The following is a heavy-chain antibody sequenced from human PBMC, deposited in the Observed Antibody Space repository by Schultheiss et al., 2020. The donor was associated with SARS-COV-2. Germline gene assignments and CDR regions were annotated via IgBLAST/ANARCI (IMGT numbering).Heavy chain of an antibody. CDR2: IYHSGST. Sequence: SETLSLTCTVSGGSISSSSYYWGWIRQPPGKGLEWIGSIYHSGSTYYNPSLKSRVTISVDTSKNQFSLKLSSVTAADTAVYYCARDRGDSRPYYFDYWGQGTLVTVSS. D-gene: IGHD2-21*01. CDR3: ARDRGDSRPYYFDY. V-gene: IGHV4-39*07. CDR1: GGSISSSSYY. J-gene: IGHJ4*02.